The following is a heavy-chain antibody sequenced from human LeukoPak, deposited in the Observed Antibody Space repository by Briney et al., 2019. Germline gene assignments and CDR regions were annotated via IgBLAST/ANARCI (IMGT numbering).Heavy chain of an antibody. CDR2: ISGSGGNT. V-gene: IGHV3-23*01. Sequence: GGSLRLSCAASGFTFSKYAMTWVRQAPGKGLEWVSGISGSGGNTFYADSVKGRFTISRDNSKNTLYLQMNSLRAEDTAVYYCAKEWGLGTMDVWGKGTTVTVSS. D-gene: IGHD3-16*01. J-gene: IGHJ6*03. CDR1: GFTFSKYA. CDR3: AKEWGLGTMDV.